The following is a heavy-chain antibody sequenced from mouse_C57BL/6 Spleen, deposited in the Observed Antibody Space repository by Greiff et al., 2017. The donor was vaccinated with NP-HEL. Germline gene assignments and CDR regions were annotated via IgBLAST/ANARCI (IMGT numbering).Heavy chain of an antibody. Sequence: QVQLKESGPELVKPGASVKISCKASGYAFSSSWMNWVKQRPGKGLEWIGRIYPGDGDTNYNGKFKGKATLTADKSSSTAYMQLSSLTSEDSAVYFCARNYYGSSYGFDYWGQGTTLTVSS. D-gene: IGHD1-1*01. J-gene: IGHJ2*01. CDR1: GYAFSSSW. V-gene: IGHV1-82*01. CDR2: IYPGDGDT. CDR3: ARNYYGSSYGFDY.